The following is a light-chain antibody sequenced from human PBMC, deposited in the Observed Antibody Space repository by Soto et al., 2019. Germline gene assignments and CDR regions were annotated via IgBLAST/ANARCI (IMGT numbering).Light chain of an antibody. Sequence: DIQMTQSPSSLSASVGDRVTITCRASQDISNFLAWYQQKPGKVPKLLIYAAFTLQSGVPSRFSGSGSGTDFTLTISSLQPEDVATYYCQKYNSALWTFGQGTKVDIK. J-gene: IGKJ1*01. CDR1: QDISNF. V-gene: IGKV1-27*01. CDR3: QKYNSALWT. CDR2: AAF.